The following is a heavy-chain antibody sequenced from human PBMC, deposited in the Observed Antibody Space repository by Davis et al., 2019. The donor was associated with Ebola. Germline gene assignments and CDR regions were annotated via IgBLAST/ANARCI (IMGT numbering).Heavy chain of an antibody. CDR2: FGTGGDT. J-gene: IGHJ4*02. CDR3: AKDPTGHGSGNDY. D-gene: IGHD1-1*01. Sequence: GESLKISCETSGFIFRNYVMSWVRQAPGKGLEWVSTFGTGGDTYYADSVKGRFTVSRDNSKNTMYLQMNSLRLEDTAVYYCAKDPTGHGSGNDYWGQGTLVTVSS. V-gene: IGHV3-23*01. CDR1: GFIFRNYV.